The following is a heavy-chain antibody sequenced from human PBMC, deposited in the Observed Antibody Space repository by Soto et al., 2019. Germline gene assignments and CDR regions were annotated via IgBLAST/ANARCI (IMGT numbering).Heavy chain of an antibody. CDR1: GGSFSGYY. CDR2: INHSGST. Sequence: SETLSLTCAVYGGSFSGYYWSWIRQPPGKGLEWIGEINHSGSTNYNPSLKSRVTISVDTSKNQFSLKLSSVTAADTAVYYCATPWADDFDYWGQGTLVTVSS. D-gene: IGHD3-16*01. V-gene: IGHV4-34*01. CDR3: ATPWADDFDY. J-gene: IGHJ4*02.